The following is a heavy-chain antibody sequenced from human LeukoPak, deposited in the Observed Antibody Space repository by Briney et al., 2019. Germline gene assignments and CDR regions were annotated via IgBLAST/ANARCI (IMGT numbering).Heavy chain of an antibody. CDR3: ARGYCSGGSCYLYYYYYYYMDV. D-gene: IGHD2-15*01. Sequence: ASVKVSCKASGYTFTGYYMHWVRQAPGQGLEWMGWINPNSGNTGYAQKFQGRVTMTRNTSISTAYMELSSLRSEDTAVYYCARGYCSGGSCYLYYYYYYYMDVWGKGTTVTISS. CDR2: INPNSGNT. J-gene: IGHJ6*03. V-gene: IGHV1-8*02. CDR1: GYTFTGYY.